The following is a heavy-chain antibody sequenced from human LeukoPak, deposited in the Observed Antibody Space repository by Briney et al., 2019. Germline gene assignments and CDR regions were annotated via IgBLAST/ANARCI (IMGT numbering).Heavy chain of an antibody. CDR1: GFTFSSYG. CDR3: ARDFGLWLPHWRFDP. J-gene: IGHJ5*02. Sequence: GRSLRLSCAASGFTFSSYGMHWVRQAPGKGLEWVAVIWYDGSNKYYADSVKGRFTISRDNSKNTLYLQMNSLRAEDTAVYYCARDFGLWLPHWRFDPWGQGTLVTVSS. D-gene: IGHD3/OR15-3a*01. CDR2: IWYDGSNK. V-gene: IGHV3-33*01.